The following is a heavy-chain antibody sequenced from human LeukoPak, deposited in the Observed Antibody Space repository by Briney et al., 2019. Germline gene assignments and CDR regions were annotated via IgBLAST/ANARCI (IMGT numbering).Heavy chain of an antibody. D-gene: IGHD3-22*01. J-gene: IGHJ3*02. CDR3: ASITMIVVKHAFDI. CDR1: GGSISSSSYY. V-gene: IGHV4-39*01. CDR2: IYYSGST. Sequence: SETLSLTCTVSGGSISSSSYYWGWIRQPPGKGLEWIGSIYYSGSTYYNPSLKSRVTISVDTSKNQFSLKLSSVTAADTAVYYCASITMIVVKHAFDIWGQGTMVTVSS.